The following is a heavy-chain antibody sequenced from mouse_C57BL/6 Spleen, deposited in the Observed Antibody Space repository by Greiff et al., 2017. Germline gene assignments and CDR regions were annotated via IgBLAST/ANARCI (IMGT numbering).Heavy chain of an antibody. V-gene: IGHV1-50*01. J-gene: IGHJ2*01. Sequence: VQLQQPGAELVKPGASVKLSCKASGYTFTSYWMQWVKQRPGQGLEWIGEIDPSDSYTNYNQKFKGKATLTVDTSSSTAYMQLSSLTSEDSAVYYCARWYSNYYFDYWGQGTTRTVSS. CDR2: IDPSDSYT. D-gene: IGHD2-5*01. CDR3: ARWYSNYYFDY. CDR1: GYTFTSYW.